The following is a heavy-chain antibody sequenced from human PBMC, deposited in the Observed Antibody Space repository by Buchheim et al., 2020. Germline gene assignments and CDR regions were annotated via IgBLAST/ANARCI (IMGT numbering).Heavy chain of an antibody. J-gene: IGHJ4*02. CDR2: ISSSGSTI. D-gene: IGHD6-13*01. CDR1: GFTFSDYY. Sequence: QVQLVESGGGLVKPGGSLRLSCAASGFTFSDYYMSWIRQAPGKGLEWVSYISSSGSTIYYADSVKGRFTISRDNAKNSLYLQMNSLRAEDTAVYYCARERAVWDSSSWFSENGINDYWGQGTL. V-gene: IGHV3-11*01. CDR3: ARERAVWDSSSWFSENGINDY.